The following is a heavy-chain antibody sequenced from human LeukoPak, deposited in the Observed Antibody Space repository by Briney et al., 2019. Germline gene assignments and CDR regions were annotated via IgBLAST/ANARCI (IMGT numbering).Heavy chain of an antibody. J-gene: IGHJ4*02. CDR2: IKQDGSDK. Sequence: GSLRLSCAASGFTFDNYWMSWVRQAPGKGLEWVANIKQDGSDKYYVDSVKGRFTISRDNAENSLYLQLNSLRAEDTAVYYCAKAYYDSSGFYWGQGTLVTVSS. CDR1: GFTFDNYW. V-gene: IGHV3-7*01. CDR3: AKAYYDSSGFY. D-gene: IGHD3-22*01.